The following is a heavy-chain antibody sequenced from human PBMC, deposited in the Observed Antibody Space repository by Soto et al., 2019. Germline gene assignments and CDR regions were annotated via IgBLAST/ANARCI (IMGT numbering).Heavy chain of an antibody. CDR1: GYSFTSYW. V-gene: IGHV5-51*01. J-gene: IGHJ6*03. CDR2: IYPGDSET. CDR3: ARLTRFLEWFSYMDV. Sequence: GESLKTSCKGSGYSFTSYWIGWVRQGPGEGLEWGGIIYPGDSETRNSPSFQGQVTLSADKSISTAYLQWSGLKASDTAMYYCARLTRFLEWFSYMDVWGKGTTVTVSS. D-gene: IGHD3-3*01.